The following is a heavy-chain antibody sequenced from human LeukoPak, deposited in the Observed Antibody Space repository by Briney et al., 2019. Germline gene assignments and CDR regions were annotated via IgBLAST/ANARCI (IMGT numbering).Heavy chain of an antibody. J-gene: IGHJ3*01. Sequence: GESLKISCKVSGYSFTSYCIGWVRQMPGKGLEWMGIIYPGDSGPTYSPSFQGQVTISVDNSINTAYLQWSSLQASDTAMYYCGMSGDKVPLQDDVFDVWGQGTMVTVST. CDR1: GYSFTSYC. CDR2: IYPGDSGP. CDR3: GMSGDKVPLQDDVFDV. V-gene: IGHV5-51*01. D-gene: IGHD1-26*01.